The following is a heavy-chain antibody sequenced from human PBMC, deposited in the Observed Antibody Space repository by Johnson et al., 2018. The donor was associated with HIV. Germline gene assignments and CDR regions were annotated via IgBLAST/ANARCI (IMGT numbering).Heavy chain of an antibody. Sequence: VQLVESGGGWVQPGDSLRLSCAASGFSFSTYAMTWVRQAPGKGLQWVSTISGGGSGTYYADSVKGRYTISRDNSKNTLSLQMNSLSVEDTAIYYCAKRLGYDSRWDQFDIWGQGTMVTVSS. CDR1: GFSFSTYA. CDR2: ISGGGSGT. D-gene: IGHD3-22*01. J-gene: IGHJ3*02. CDR3: AKRLGYDSRWDQFDI. V-gene: IGHV3-23*04.